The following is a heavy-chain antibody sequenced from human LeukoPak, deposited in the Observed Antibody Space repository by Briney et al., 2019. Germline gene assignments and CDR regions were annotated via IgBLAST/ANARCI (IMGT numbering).Heavy chain of an antibody. CDR1: GGTFSSYA. Sequence: SVKVSCKASGGTFSSYAISWVRQAPGQGLEWMGGIIPIFGTANYAQKFQGRVTITADESTSTAYMELSSLKSEDTAVYYCARTGSYGSGSYSHYWGQGTLVTVSS. CDR2: IIPIFGTA. V-gene: IGHV1-69*13. D-gene: IGHD3-10*01. J-gene: IGHJ4*02. CDR3: ARTGSYGSGSYSHY.